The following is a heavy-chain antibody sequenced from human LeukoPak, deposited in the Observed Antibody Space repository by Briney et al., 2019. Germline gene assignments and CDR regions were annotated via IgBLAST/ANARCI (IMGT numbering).Heavy chain of an antibody. J-gene: IGHJ6*02. CDR3: ARPVDSANGMDV. CDR2: INQDESDK. D-gene: IGHD1-26*01. V-gene: IGHV3-7*01. CDR1: GFTFSSYW. Sequence: GGSLRLSCAASGFTFSSYWMTWVRQAPGKGLEWVANINQDESDKYYVDSVKGRFTISRDNAKNSLYLQMNSLRAEDTATYYCARPVDSANGMDVWGQGTTVTVSS.